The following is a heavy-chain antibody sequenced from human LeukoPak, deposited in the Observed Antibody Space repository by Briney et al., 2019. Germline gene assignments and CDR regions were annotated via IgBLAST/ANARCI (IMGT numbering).Heavy chain of an antibody. CDR1: GFTFSSYW. Sequence: GGSLRLSCAASGFTFSSYWMSWVRQAPGKGLEWVGRIKSRSDGGTTDYAAPVKGRFTISRDDSKNTLYLQMNSLKTEDTAVYYCTTAYPPKALFDYWGQGTLVTVSP. V-gene: IGHV3-15*01. J-gene: IGHJ4*02. CDR3: TTAYPPKALFDY. CDR2: IKSRSDGGTT. D-gene: IGHD2-2*02.